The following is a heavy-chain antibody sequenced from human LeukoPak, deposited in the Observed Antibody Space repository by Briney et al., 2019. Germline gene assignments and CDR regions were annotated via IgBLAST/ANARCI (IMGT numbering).Heavy chain of an antibody. D-gene: IGHD6-13*01. CDR1: GFTFDDYA. J-gene: IGHJ4*02. CDR2: ISGDGGST. CDR3: AKDMATGYSRAPFDY. V-gene: IGHV3-43*02. Sequence: GGSLRLSCAASGFTFDDYAMHWVRQAPGKGLEWVSLISGDGGSTYYADSVKGRFTISRDNNKNSLYLQMNSLRTEDTALYYCAKDMATGYSRAPFDYWGQGTLVTVSS.